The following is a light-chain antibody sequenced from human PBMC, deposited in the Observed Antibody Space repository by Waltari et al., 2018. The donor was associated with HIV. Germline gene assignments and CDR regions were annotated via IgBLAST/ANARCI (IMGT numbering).Light chain of an antibody. CDR3: SSYTSSDTLV. CDR2: EVN. J-gene: IGLJ3*02. V-gene: IGLV2-14*01. Sequence: QSALTQPASDSGSPGQSITISCTGTTSDVGAYDYVSWYQQHPGKAPKLMIYEVNNRPSGVSNRSAGSKSGKTASLTISGLQAEDGADYYCSSYTSSDTLVFGAGTKLTVL. CDR1: TSDVGAYDY.